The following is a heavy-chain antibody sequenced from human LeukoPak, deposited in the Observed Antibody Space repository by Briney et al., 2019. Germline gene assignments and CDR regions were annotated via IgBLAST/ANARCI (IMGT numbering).Heavy chain of an antibody. D-gene: IGHD2-8*01. CDR1: GYSISSASY. Sequence: PSETLSLTCTVSGYSISSASYWGWIRQSPGKGLEWIGSIYHSGSTYYNPSLKSRVTISADTSKNQFSLNLSSVTAADTAVYYCARQTGTYGFRNYWGQGTLVTVSS. CDR2: IYHSGST. CDR3: ARQTGTYGFRNY. J-gene: IGHJ4*02. V-gene: IGHV4-38-2*02.